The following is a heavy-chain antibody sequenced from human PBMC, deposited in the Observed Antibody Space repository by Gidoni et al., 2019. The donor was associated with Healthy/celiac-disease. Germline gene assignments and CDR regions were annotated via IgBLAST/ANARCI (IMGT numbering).Heavy chain of an antibody. D-gene: IGHD2-2*01. CDR1: GFTFSSYA. CDR2: ISGSGGST. Sequence: EVQLVESGGGLVQPGGSLRLSCAASGFTFSSYALSGVRQAPGKGLGWVSAISGSGGSTYYADSVKGRFTISRDNSKNTLYLQMNSLRAEDTAVYYCATGGVPAAAARPRHYYYGMDVWGQGTTVTVSS. CDR3: ATGGVPAAAARPRHYYYGMDV. V-gene: IGHV3-23*04. J-gene: IGHJ6*02.